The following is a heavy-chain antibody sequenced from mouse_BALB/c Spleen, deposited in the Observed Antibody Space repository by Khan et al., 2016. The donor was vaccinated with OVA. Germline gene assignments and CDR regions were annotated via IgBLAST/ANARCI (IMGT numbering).Heavy chain of an antibody. CDR3: VRDYYGSSYVAD. Sequence: EVELVESGGGLVQPGGSRKLSCAASGFTFSSFGMHWIRQAPEKGLEWVAYISSGSSTIYYADTVKGRFTISRDNPKNTLFQQMTSLRSEDTAMYYCVRDYYGSSYVADWGQGTLVTVSA. V-gene: IGHV5-17*02. CDR1: GFTFSSFG. CDR2: ISSGSSTI. J-gene: IGHJ3*01. D-gene: IGHD1-1*01.